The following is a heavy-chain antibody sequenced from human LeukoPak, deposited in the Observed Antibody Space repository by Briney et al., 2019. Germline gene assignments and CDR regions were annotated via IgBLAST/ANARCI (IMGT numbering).Heavy chain of an antibody. CDR2: IYNSANT. V-gene: IGHV4-39*07. CDR1: GGSISSSSYY. CDR3: ATPVVVGFWSGFPWGAFDI. Sequence: SETLSLTCTVSGGSISSSSYYWGWIRQPPGKGLEWIASIYNSANTYYNPSLKSRVTISVDTSKNQFSLKLSSVTAADTAVYYCATPVVVGFWSGFPWGAFDIWGQGTMVTVSS. J-gene: IGHJ3*02. D-gene: IGHD3-3*01.